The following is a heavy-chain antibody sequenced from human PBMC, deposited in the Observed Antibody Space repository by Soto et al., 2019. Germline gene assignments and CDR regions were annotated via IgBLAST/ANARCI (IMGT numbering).Heavy chain of an antibody. J-gene: IGHJ6*02. CDR2: ISGPSIYI. V-gene: IGHV3-21*01. CDR3: ASGFRTGFNV. CDR1: GFTFSGYS. Sequence: EVQLVESGGGLVKPGGSLRLSCVASGFTFSGYSINWVRQAPGKGLEWVSYISGPSIYIYYADSVKGRFTISRDNAKSAVYLQMNGLRAEDTAVYSCASGFRTGFNVGGQGPTVSVSS. D-gene: IGHD7-27*01.